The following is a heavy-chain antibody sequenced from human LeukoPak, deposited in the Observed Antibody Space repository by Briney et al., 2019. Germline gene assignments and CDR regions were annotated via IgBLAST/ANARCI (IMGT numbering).Heavy chain of an antibody. D-gene: IGHD6-19*01. CDR1: GFTFSSYS. V-gene: IGHV3-21*01. Sequence: PGGSLRLSCAASGFTFSSYSMNWVRQAPGKGLEWVSSISSSSSYIYYADSVKGRFTISRDNAKNSLYLQMNSLRAEDTAVYYCASIAVAGGGIDYWGQGTLVTVSS. J-gene: IGHJ4*02. CDR2: ISSSSSYI. CDR3: ASIAVAGGGIDY.